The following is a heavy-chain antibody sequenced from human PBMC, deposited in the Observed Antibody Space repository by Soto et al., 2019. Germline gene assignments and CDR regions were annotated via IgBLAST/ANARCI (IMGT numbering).Heavy chain of an antibody. J-gene: IGHJ4*02. CDR1: GFTFSNAW. V-gene: IGHV3-15*01. D-gene: IGHD7-27*01. CDR3: TTDRLGIIPAKTYFDY. Sequence: GGSLRLSCAASGFTFSNAWMSWVRQAPGKGLEWVGRIKSKTDGGTTDYAAPMKGRFTISRDDSKNTLYLQMNSLKTEDTSVYYCTTDRLGIIPAKTYFDYWGQGTLVTVSS. CDR2: IKSKTDGGTT.